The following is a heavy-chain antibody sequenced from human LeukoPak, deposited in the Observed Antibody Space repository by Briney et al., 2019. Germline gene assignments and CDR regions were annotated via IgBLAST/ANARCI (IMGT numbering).Heavy chain of an antibody. V-gene: IGHV4-30-4*07. J-gene: IGHJ4*02. Sequence: SETLSLTCTVSGGSISSGGYSWNWIRQPPGKGLEWIGYIYNSGSAAYNPSLRSRVTMSVDTSKNQFSLKLTSVTAADTAVYYCARGWGPAYCGGDCHRHFDNWGQGTLVTVSA. CDR3: ARGWGPAYCGGDCHRHFDN. D-gene: IGHD2-21*02. CDR1: GGSISSGGYS. CDR2: IYNSGSA.